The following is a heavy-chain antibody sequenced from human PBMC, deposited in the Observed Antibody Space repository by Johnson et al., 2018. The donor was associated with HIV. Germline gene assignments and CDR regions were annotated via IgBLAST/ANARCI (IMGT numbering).Heavy chain of an antibody. V-gene: IGHV3-30*02. CDR1: GFTFSNYG. Sequence: QVQLVESGGGVVQPGGSLRLSCAASGFTFSNYGMHWVRQAPGKGLEWVAFIRYDGSNKYYADSVKGRFTISRDNSKNTLYLQMNSLRVEDTAVYYCAKDRAGAGEPFDIWGQGTLVTVSS. D-gene: IGHD6-19*01. CDR3: AKDRAGAGEPFDI. CDR2: IRYDGSNK. J-gene: IGHJ3*02.